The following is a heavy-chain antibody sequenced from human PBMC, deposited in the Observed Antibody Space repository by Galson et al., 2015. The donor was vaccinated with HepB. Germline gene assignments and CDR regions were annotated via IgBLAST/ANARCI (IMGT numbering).Heavy chain of an antibody. Sequence: SLRLSCAGSGFRFHYYALHWVRQAPGKGLEFVSGISHNGGATKFADSVRDRFTISRDNSKNTMYLQMNSLRTEDTVVYYCVKEDILTGYSVGSVHFWGRGTMVTVSS. CDR3: VKEDILTGYSVGSVHF. CDR1: GFRFHYYA. J-gene: IGHJ3*01. D-gene: IGHD3-9*01. V-gene: IGHV3-64D*06. CDR2: ISHNGGAT.